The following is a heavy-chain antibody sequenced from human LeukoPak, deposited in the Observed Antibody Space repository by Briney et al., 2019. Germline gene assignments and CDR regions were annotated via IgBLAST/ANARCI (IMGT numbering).Heavy chain of an antibody. V-gene: IGHV4-4*02. CDR2: IYHSGST. D-gene: IGHD2-15*01. CDR1: GFTFSSYW. J-gene: IGHJ6*02. CDR3: ARCSVVRYYYGMDV. Sequence: GSLRLSCVASGFTFSSYWTSWVRQAPGKGLEWIGYIYHSGSTYYNPSLKSRVTISVDRSKNQFSLKLSSVSAADTAVYYCARCSVVRYYYGMDVWGQGTTVTVSS.